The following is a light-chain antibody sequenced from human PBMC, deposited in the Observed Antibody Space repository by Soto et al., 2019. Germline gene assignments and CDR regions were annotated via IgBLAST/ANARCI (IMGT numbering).Light chain of an antibody. CDR1: SIDVGDYNY. J-gene: IGLJ2*01. V-gene: IGLV2-14*01. Sequence: QSALTQPASVSGSPGQSITISCTATSIDVGDYNYVSWYQQHPGKAPKLMIYDVTNRPSGVSDRFSSSKSGNTASLTISGLQAEDEADYYCGSYTSTTTVVFGGGTKLTVL. CDR3: GSYTSTTTVV. CDR2: DVT.